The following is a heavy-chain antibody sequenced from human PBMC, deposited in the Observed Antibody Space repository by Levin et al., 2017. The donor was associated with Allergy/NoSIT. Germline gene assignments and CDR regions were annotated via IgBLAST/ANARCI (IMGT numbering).Heavy chain of an antibody. Sequence: PGGSLRLSCAASGFTFSSYGMHWVRQAPGKGLEWVAVIWYDGSNKYYADSVKGRFTISRDNSKNTLYLQMNSLRAEDTAVYYCARDMGDYYDSSGYPLDYWGQGTLVTVSS. CDR2: IWYDGSNK. V-gene: IGHV3-33*01. J-gene: IGHJ4*02. CDR1: GFTFSSYG. D-gene: IGHD3-22*01. CDR3: ARDMGDYYDSSGYPLDY.